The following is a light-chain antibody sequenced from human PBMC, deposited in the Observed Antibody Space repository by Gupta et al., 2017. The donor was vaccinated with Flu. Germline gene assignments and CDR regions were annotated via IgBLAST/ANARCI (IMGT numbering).Light chain of an antibody. CDR3: QHENSYPST. CDR1: QIISNW. J-gene: IGKJ2*01. CDR2: KAS. V-gene: IGKV1-5*03. Sequence: PSTLSASVGDRVTITCRASQIISNWLAWFQQKPGKAPKLLIYKASSLESGVPSRFSGSGSGTEFTLTISSLQPDDFATYYCQHENSYPSTSGQGTKLEIK.